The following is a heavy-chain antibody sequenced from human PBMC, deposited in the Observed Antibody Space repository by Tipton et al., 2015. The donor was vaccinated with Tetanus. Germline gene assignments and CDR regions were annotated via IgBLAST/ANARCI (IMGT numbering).Heavy chain of an antibody. Sequence: QLVQSGAEVRKPGQSLKISCKASGHNSRSYWINWVRQMPGKGLEWMGIISPGDSEATYSPSFEGHVTISLDKSISTAYLQWTSLKPSDTASYFCARLPKHYSASGSTWGQGTLVTVSS. D-gene: IGHD3-10*01. J-gene: IGHJ5*02. V-gene: IGHV5-51*01. CDR1: GHNSRSYW. CDR3: ARLPKHYSASGST. CDR2: ISPGDSEA.